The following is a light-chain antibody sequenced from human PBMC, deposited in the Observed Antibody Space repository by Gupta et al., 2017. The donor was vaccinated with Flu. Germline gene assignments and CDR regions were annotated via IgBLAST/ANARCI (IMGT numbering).Light chain of an antibody. CDR1: SSSIGNNY. CDR2: DNN. V-gene: IGLV1-51*01. CDR3: GTWDSSLDARV. Sequence: QSVLTQPPSVSAAPGQTVTISCPGSSSSIGNNYVSWYQQIPGTAPKLLIYDNNKRPSGIPDRFSGSKSGTSATLDTTGLQTGDEADYYCGTWDSSLDARVFGGGTKLTVL. J-gene: IGLJ3*02.